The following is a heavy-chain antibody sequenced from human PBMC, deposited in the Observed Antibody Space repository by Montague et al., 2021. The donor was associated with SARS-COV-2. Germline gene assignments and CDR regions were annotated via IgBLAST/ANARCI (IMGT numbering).Heavy chain of an antibody. J-gene: IGHJ4*02. D-gene: IGHD3-3*01. CDR3: ARVRGLAIFGVVGPFAY. Sequence: TLSLTCTVSGGSISSGGYYWSWIRQHPGKGLEWIGYIYYSGSTYYNPSLKSRVTISVDTSKNQFSLKLSSVTAADTAVYYCARVRGLAIFGVVGPFAYWGRGTLVTVSS. CDR1: GGSISSGGYY. CDR2: IYYSGST. V-gene: IGHV4-31*03.